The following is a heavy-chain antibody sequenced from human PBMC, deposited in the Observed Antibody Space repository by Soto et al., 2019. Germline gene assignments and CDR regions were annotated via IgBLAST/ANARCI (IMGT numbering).Heavy chain of an antibody. J-gene: IGHJ4*02. CDR3: ARALATKDFFDY. D-gene: IGHD1-1*01. Sequence: SETLSLTSAVYGGSFSGYYWSWIRQPPGKGLEWIGYIYYSGTTHYNPSLKSRVSISVDTSKNQFSLKLSSVTAADTAVYYCARALATKDFFDYWGQGILVTVSS. CDR1: GGSFSGYY. CDR2: IYYSGTT. V-gene: IGHV4-34*09.